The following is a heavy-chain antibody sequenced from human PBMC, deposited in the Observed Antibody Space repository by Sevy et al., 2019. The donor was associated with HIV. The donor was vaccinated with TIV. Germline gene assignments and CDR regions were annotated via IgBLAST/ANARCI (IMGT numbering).Heavy chain of an antibody. D-gene: IGHD3-3*01. CDR1: GFTFRNYW. J-gene: IGHJ4*02. CDR3: ARAGIGDFWSGYYGIDH. CDR2: IHTDGSSS. Sequence: GGSLRLSCAASGFTFRNYWMHWVRQAPGKGLVSVSYIHTDGSSSYYADYVKGLFTISRDNAQNTLYLQMNSLRAEDTAVYYCARAGIGDFWSGYYGIDHWGQGTLVTVS. V-gene: IGHV3-74*01.